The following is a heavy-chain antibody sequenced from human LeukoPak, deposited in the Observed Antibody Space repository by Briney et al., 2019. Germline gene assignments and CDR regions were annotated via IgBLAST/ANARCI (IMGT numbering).Heavy chain of an antibody. J-gene: IGHJ3*02. V-gene: IGHV3-30*02. D-gene: IGHD1-7*01. Sequence: GGSLRLSCAASGLTFSSYGMHWVRQAPGKGLEWVAFIRHDGSNKYYADSVKGRFTISRDNSKNTLYLQMNSLRAEDTAVYHCAKDLFWNCGGNVFDIWGQGTMVTVSS. CDR2: IRHDGSNK. CDR1: GLTFSSYG. CDR3: AKDLFWNCGGNVFDI.